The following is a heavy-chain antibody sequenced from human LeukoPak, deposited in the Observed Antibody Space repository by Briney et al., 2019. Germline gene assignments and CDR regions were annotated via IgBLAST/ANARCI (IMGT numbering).Heavy chain of an antibody. Sequence: PSETLSLTCTVSGGSIRSYYLSWIRQPPGKGLEWIGYIYFSGSTSYNPSLKSRVTISVDRSKNQFSLKLSSVAAADTAVYYCARSYDTNFDYWGQGTLVTVSS. D-gene: IGHD3-3*01. CDR3: ARSYDTNFDY. CDR1: GGSIRSYY. V-gene: IGHV4-59*01. CDR2: IYFSGST. J-gene: IGHJ4*02.